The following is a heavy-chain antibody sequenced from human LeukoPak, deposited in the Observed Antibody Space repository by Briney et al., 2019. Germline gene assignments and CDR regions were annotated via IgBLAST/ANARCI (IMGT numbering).Heavy chain of an antibody. CDR3: ASIVVVPAAMSAFNI. J-gene: IGHJ3*02. Sequence: ASVKVSCKAFGYTFTSYGIRWVRQAPGQGLEWMGWISVQNGKTEYAQKFQGRVTMTTDTSTSTAYMEVRSLRSDDTAVYYCASIVVVPAAMSAFNIWGQGAMVTVSS. D-gene: IGHD2-2*01. V-gene: IGHV1-18*01. CDR1: GYTFTSYG. CDR2: ISVQNGKT.